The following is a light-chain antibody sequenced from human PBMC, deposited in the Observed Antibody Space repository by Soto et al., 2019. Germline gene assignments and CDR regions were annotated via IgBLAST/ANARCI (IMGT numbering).Light chain of an antibody. CDR3: QQDGSSAWT. CDR1: QSISRSY. J-gene: IGKJ1*01. V-gene: IGKV3-20*01. Sequence: EIVLTQSPGTLSLSPGERATFSCRASQSISRSYLACFQQRPGQAPRLVIYAASTRAAGIPDRFSGSGSGTDVPLTISRLEHEDFAVYYGQQDGSSAWTFGQGTKVEIK. CDR2: AAS.